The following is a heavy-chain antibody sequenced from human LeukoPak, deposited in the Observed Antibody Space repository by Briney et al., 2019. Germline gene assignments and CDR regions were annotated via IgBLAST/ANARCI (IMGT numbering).Heavy chain of an antibody. CDR3: ARGRGDSKGTSFDF. J-gene: IGHJ4*02. CDR2: IYYSGST. CDR1: GGSVSSGSYY. V-gene: IGHV4-61*01. D-gene: IGHD3-22*01. Sequence: SETLSLTCTVSGGSVSSGSYYWSWIRQPPGKGLEWIGYIYYSGSTNYNPSLKSRVTISVDTSKNQFSLKLSSVTAADTAVYYCARGRGDSKGTSFDFWGQGTLVTVSS.